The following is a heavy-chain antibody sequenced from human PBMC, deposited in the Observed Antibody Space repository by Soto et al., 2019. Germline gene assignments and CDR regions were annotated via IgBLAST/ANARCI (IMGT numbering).Heavy chain of an antibody. CDR3: ARGGSLYWYFYL. V-gene: IGHV1-3*01. CDR1: GYTFTNYA. J-gene: IGHJ2*01. CDR2: NNAGNGNT. D-gene: IGHD1-26*01. Sequence: QVQLVQSGAEVKKHGASVKVSCKASGYTFTNYALHWVRQAPGQRLEWMGWNNAGNGNTKYSQKFQGRVTITRDTSSRTAYMELSMRRTEDTAVYYCARGGSLYWYFYLWGRVTLVTVSA.